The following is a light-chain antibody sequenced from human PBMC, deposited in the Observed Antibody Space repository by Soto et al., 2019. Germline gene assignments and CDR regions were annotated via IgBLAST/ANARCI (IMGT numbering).Light chain of an antibody. CDR1: SSNIGNNA. CDR3: AAWDDSLNGQV. CDR2: YDD. J-gene: IGLJ3*02. Sequence: QSVLTQPPSVSEAPRQRVTISCSGSSSNIGNNAVNWYQQLPGKAPKLLIYYDDLLPSGVSDRFSGSKSGISASLAISGLQSEDEADYYCAAWDDSLNGQVFGGGTKLTVL. V-gene: IGLV1-36*01.